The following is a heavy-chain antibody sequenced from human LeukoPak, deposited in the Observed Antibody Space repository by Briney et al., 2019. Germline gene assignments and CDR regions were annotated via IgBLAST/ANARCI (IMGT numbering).Heavy chain of an antibody. D-gene: IGHD5-12*01. CDR2: IYYSGST. Sequence: PSETLSLTCTVSGGSISSSTYYWGWIRQPPGKGLEWIGSIYYSGSTYYNPSLKSRVTISVDTSKNQFSLKLSSVTAADTAVYYCARGYSGYDSLEFWGQGTLVTVSS. CDR3: ARGYSGYDSLEF. V-gene: IGHV4-39*07. J-gene: IGHJ4*02. CDR1: GGSISSSTYY.